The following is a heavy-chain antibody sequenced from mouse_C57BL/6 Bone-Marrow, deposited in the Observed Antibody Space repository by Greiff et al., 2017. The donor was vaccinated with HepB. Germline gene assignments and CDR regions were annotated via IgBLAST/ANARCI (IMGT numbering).Heavy chain of an antibody. CDR2: ISSGSSTI. CDR3: ARRRITTAMDY. J-gene: IGHJ4*01. CDR1: GFTFSDYG. Sequence: EVKVVESGGGLVKPGGSLKLSCAASGFTFSDYGMHWVRQAPEKGLEWVAYISSGSSTIYYADTVKGRFTISRDNAKNTLFLQMTSLRSEDTAMYYGARRRITTAMDYWVKEPQSPSPQ. V-gene: IGHV5-17*01. D-gene: IGHD1-2*01.